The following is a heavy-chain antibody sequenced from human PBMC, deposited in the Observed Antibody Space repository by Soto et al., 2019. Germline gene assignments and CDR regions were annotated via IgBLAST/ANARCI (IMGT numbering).Heavy chain of an antibody. D-gene: IGHD4-17*01. CDR2: ISYDGSNK. Sequence: GGSLRLSCAASGFTFSSYAMHWVRQAPGKGLEWVAVISYDGSNKYYADSVKGRFTISRDNSKNTLYLQMNSLRAEDTAVYYCARVVTDPFSSYFDDWGQGTLVTVSS. CDR1: GFTFSSYA. V-gene: IGHV3-30-3*01. J-gene: IGHJ4*02. CDR3: ARVVTDPFSSYFDD.